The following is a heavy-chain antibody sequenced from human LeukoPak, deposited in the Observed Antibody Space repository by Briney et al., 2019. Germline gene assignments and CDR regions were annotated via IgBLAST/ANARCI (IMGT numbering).Heavy chain of an antibody. D-gene: IGHD3-22*01. V-gene: IGHV3-74*01. CDR3: ALSYDYDPPDDLDI. CDR2: IGSDGSSA. CDR1: GFTFSTYF. J-gene: IGHJ3*02. Sequence: TEGSLRLSCAASGFTFSTYFIHWVRQGPGKGLVWVSRIGSDGSSASSADSVKVRFTISRDKAKNTVLLQMYSLRAEDTAIYYCALSYDYDPPDDLDIWGQGTMVTVSS.